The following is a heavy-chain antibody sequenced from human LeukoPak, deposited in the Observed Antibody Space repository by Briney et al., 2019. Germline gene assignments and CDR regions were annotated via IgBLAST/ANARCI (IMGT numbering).Heavy chain of an antibody. D-gene: IGHD1-26*01. Sequence: ASVKVSCKASGYTFTSYAMHWVRQAPGQRLEWMGWINAGNGNTKYSQKFQGRVTITRDTSASTAYMELSSPRSEDTAVYYCARGVSGSYLSDAFDIWGQGTMVTVSS. CDR3: ARGVSGSYLSDAFDI. J-gene: IGHJ3*02. V-gene: IGHV1-3*01. CDR1: GYTFTSYA. CDR2: INAGNGNT.